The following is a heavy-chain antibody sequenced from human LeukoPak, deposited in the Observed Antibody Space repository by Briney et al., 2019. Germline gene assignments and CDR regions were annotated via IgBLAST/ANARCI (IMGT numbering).Heavy chain of an antibody. D-gene: IGHD3-22*01. CDR2: IKQDGSET. CDR1: GFTFSSNW. J-gene: IGHJ4*02. CDR3: ARERYYDSSGYSPDY. Sequence: PGGSLRLSCVASGFTFSSNWMSWLRQAPGEGLEWVANIKQDGSETYYVDSVKDRCSISRDTARNSLSLQMNSLRVEDTAIYYCARERYYDSSGYSPDYWGQGTLVTVSS. V-gene: IGHV3-7*01.